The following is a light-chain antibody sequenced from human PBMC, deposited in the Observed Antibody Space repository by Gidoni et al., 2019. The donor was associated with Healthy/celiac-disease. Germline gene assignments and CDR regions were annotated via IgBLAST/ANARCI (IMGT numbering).Light chain of an antibody. CDR2: DAS. CDR1: QSVSSY. CDR3: QQRSNWPRAT. J-gene: IGKJ1*01. V-gene: IGKV3-11*01. Sequence: EIEWTQSPATLSLSPGERATLSCRASQSVSSYLAWYQQKPGQAPRLLIYDASNRATGIPARFSGSGSGTDFTLTISSLEPEDFAVYYCQQRSNWPRATFGQGTKVEIK.